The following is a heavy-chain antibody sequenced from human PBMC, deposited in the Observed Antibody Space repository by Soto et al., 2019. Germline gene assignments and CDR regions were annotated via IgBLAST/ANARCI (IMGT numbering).Heavy chain of an antibody. V-gene: IGHV4-31*03. CDR3: ARADRQSGYSSSWVFES. Sequence: QVQLQESGPGLVKPSQTLSLICTVSGGSINSGGYYWSWIRQHPGKDLEWIGYIYYSGSIYYNPLIRSRVTIAAGASESQFSLKLSSVTDADTAVYFCARADRQSGYSSSWVFESWGQGTLVNVSS. CDR2: IYYSGSI. J-gene: IGHJ4*02. D-gene: IGHD6-13*01. CDR1: GGSINSGGYY.